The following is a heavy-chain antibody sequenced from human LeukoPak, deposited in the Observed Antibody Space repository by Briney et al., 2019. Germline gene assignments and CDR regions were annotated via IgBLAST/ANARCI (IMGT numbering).Heavy chain of an antibody. CDR3: ATSTAAAGTD. CDR2: IKQDGSEK. D-gene: IGHD6-13*01. CDR1: GFTFSNLW. V-gene: IGHV3-7*03. Sequence: EGSLRLSCAASGFTFSNLWMSWVRQAPGKGLKWVANIKQDGSEKYYVDSVKGRFTIFRDNAQNSLYLQMNSLRAEDTAIYYCATSTAAAGTDWGQGTLVTVSS. J-gene: IGHJ4*02.